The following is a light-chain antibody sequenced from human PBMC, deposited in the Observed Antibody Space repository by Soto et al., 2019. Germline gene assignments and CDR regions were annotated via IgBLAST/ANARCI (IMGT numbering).Light chain of an antibody. CDR3: SSYAGSNNGHVV. Sequence: QSALTQPPSASGSPGQSVTISCTGTSSDVGGYNYVSWYQQHPGKAPKLMIYEVSKRPSGVPDRFSGSKSGNTASLTVSGLQAEDEADYYCSSYAGSNNGHVVFGGGTKFTVL. CDR1: SSDVGGYNY. J-gene: IGLJ2*01. CDR2: EVS. V-gene: IGLV2-8*01.